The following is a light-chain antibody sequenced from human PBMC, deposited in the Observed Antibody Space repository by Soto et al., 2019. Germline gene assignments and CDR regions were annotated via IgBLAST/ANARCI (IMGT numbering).Light chain of an antibody. CDR3: QQFNNTPWT. Sequence: DIQMTQSPSSLSASLGDRVTITCQASQDISHYLNWYQQKPGKAPKLLIYYTSNLETGVPSKFSGSGSGTDFILTISSLQPEDMATYYCQQFNNTPWTFGQGTKVEIE. V-gene: IGKV1-33*01. CDR2: YTS. J-gene: IGKJ1*01. CDR1: QDISHY.